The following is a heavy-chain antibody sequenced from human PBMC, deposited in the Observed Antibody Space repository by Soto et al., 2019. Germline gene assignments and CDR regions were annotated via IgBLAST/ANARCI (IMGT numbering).Heavy chain of an antibody. J-gene: IGHJ4*03. Sequence: SETLSLTCTVSGVSISSYYWSWIRQPPGKGLEWIGNIYYSGSTNYTPSLKSRVTISVDTSKNQFSLKLSSVTAADTAVYYCAVGERRYYFDYWGKGTTVTVSS. CDR2: IYYSGST. CDR3: AVGERRYYFDY. V-gene: IGHV4-59*01. CDR1: GVSISSYY.